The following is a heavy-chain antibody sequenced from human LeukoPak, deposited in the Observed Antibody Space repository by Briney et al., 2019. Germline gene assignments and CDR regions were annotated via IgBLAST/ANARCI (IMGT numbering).Heavy chain of an antibody. CDR2: IYTSGST. CDR1: GGSITSGSYF. CDR3: ARDEQDSSPGAFDI. V-gene: IGHV4-61*02. D-gene: IGHD2-15*01. Sequence: PSQTLSLTCTVSGGSITSGSYFWSWIRQPAGKGLEWIGRIYTSGSTNYNPSLKSRVTILVDTSKNQFSLKLSSVTAADTAVYYCARDEQDSSPGAFDIWGQGTMVTVSS. J-gene: IGHJ3*02.